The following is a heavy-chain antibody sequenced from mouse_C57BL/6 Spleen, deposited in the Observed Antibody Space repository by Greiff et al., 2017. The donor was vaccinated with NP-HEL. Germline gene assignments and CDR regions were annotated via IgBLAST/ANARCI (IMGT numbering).Heavy chain of an antibody. CDR1: GYSITSGYY. CDR3: AREGELLRPFAY. V-gene: IGHV3-6*01. J-gene: IGHJ3*01. D-gene: IGHD1-2*01. CDR2: ISYDGSN. Sequence: EVKLLQSGPGLVKPSQSLSLTCSVTGYSITSGYYWNWIRQFPGNKLEWMGYISYDGSNNYNPSLKNRISITRDTSKNQFFLKLNSVTTEDTATYYCAREGELLRPFAYWGQGTLVTVSA.